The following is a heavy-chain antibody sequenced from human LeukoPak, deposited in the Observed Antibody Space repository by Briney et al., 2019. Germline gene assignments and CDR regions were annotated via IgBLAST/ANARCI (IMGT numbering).Heavy chain of an antibody. J-gene: IGHJ4*02. CDR2: IIPIFGTA. Sequence: GASVKVSCKASGGTFSSYAISWVQQAPGQGLEWMGGIIPIFGTANYAQKFQGRVTITTDESTSTAYMELSSLRSEDTAVYYCARDVSAAANMYFDYWGQGTLVTVSS. CDR1: GGTFSSYA. V-gene: IGHV1-69*05. CDR3: ARDVSAAANMYFDY. D-gene: IGHD2-2*01.